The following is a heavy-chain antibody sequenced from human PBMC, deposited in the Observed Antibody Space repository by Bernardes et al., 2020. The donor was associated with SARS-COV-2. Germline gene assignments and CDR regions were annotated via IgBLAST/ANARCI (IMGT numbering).Heavy chain of an antibody. V-gene: IGHV3-23*01. D-gene: IGHD3-22*01. CDR2: ISGSGGST. CDR3: AKGGAPYYYDSSGYFVVFSPGADPYFVY. Sequence: GGSLRLSCAASGFTFSSYAMSWVRQAPGKGLEWVSAISGSGGSTYYADSVKGRFTISRDNSKNTLYLQMNSLRAEDTAVYYCAKGGAPYYYDSSGYFVVFSPGADPYFVYWGQGTLVTVSS. J-gene: IGHJ4*02. CDR1: GFTFSSYA.